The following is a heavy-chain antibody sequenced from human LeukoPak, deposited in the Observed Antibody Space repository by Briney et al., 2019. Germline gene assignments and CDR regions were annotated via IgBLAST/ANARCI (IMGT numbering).Heavy chain of an antibody. V-gene: IGHV4-31*03. Sequence: PSETLSLTCTVSGGSISSGGYYWSWIRQHPGKGLEWIGYIYHSGSTYYNPSLKSRVTISVDTSKNQFSLKLSSVTAADTAVYYCARHRNVAVAGSIYGPGGNWFDPWGQGTLVTVSS. CDR1: GGSISSGGYY. D-gene: IGHD6-19*01. CDR2: IYHSGST. J-gene: IGHJ5*02. CDR3: ARHRNVAVAGSIYGPGGNWFDP.